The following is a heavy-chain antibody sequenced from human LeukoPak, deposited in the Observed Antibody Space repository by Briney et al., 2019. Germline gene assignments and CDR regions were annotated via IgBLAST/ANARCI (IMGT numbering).Heavy chain of an antibody. CDR2: ISGSRDNT. J-gene: IGHJ4*02. CDR1: GLTLSVYA. Sequence: PGGSLRLSCAASGLTLSVYAMSWVRQAPGKGLEWVSGISGSRDNTYYADSVNGRFTISRDNSKNTLYLQMNSLRAEDTAVYYCARDVVLAAATVPFDYWGQGTLVTVSS. CDR3: ARDVVLAAATVPFDY. D-gene: IGHD2-2*01. V-gene: IGHV3-23*01.